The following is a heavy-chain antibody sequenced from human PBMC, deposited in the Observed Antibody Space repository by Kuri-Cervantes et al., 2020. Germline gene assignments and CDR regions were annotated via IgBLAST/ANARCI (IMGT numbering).Heavy chain of an antibody. V-gene: IGHV3-7*04. CDR2: IKQDGSEK. J-gene: IGHJ3*02. Sequence: GGSLRLSCAASGSTFSSYWMSWVRQAPGKGLEWVAKIKQDGSEKYYADSVKGRFTISRHNAKNSLYLQMNSLRAEDTAVYYCARGHDYGDYGNAFDIWGQGTMVTVSS. D-gene: IGHD4-17*01. CDR1: GSTFSSYW. CDR3: ARGHDYGDYGNAFDI.